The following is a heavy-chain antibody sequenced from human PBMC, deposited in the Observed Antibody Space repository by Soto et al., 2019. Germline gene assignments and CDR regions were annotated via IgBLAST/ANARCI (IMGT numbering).Heavy chain of an antibody. V-gene: IGHV1-69*06. CDR3: ARGALLDLHNYFALDV. J-gene: IGHJ6*02. Sequence: QVQLVQSGAEVKKPGSSVKVSCKASGDSFNNDGVNWVRQAPGQGLEWVGGFIPHFGPAKYPQKFQGRATITADTPTNTVFMELLSLTSDDTAIYYCARGALLDLHNYFALDVWGQGTSVTVSS. D-gene: IGHD3-10*01. CDR1: GDSFNNDG. CDR2: FIPHFGPA.